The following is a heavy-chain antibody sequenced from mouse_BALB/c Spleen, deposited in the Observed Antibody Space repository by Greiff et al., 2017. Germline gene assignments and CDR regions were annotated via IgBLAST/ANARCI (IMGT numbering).Heavy chain of an antibody. CDR1: GFTFSSYG. Sequence: EVQLVESGGDLVKPGGSLKLSCAASGFTFSSYGMSWVRQTPDKRLEWVATISSGGSYTYYPDSVKGRFTISRDNAKNTLYLQMSSLKSEDTAMYYCARQRLNYYAMDYWGQGTSVTVSS. J-gene: IGHJ4*01. CDR2: ISSGGSYT. CDR3: ARQRLNYYAMDY. V-gene: IGHV5-6*01.